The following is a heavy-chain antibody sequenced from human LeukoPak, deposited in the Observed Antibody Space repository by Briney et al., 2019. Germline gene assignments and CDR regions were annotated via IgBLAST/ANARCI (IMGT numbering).Heavy chain of an antibody. J-gene: IGHJ6*02. Sequence: ASVQVSCKASGYAFTGYYMHWVRQAPGQGLEWMGWISPNRGGTNYAQKFQGRVTMTRDTSISTAYMELSRLRPDDTAVYYCAREGYCSGGSCYGYYYYGMDVWGQGTTVTVSS. CDR1: GYAFTGYY. V-gene: IGHV1-2*02. CDR2: ISPNRGGT. D-gene: IGHD2-15*01. CDR3: AREGYCSGGSCYGYYYYGMDV.